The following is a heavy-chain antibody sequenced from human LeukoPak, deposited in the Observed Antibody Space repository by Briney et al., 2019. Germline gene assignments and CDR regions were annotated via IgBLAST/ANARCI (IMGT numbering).Heavy chain of an antibody. Sequence: GASVKVSCKASGGTFSSYAISWVRQAPGQGLEWMGGIIPIFGTANYAQKFQGRVTITADESTSTAYMELSSLRSEDTAVYYCARISYHDSSGYYRYYFDYWGQGTLVTVSS. CDR1: GGTFSSYA. V-gene: IGHV1-69*13. CDR2: IIPIFGTA. J-gene: IGHJ4*02. CDR3: ARISYHDSSGYYRYYFDY. D-gene: IGHD3-22*01.